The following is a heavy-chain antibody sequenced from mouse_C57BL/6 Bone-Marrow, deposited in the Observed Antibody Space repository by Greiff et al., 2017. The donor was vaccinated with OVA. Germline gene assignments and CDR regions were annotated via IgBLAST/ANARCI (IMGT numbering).Heavy chain of an antibody. D-gene: IGHD1-1*02. J-gene: IGHJ1*03. CDR3: ARHGGSSYWCFDV. Sequence: EVKLQESGGGLVQPGGSLKLSCAASGFTFSDYGMAWVRQAPRKGPEWVAFISNLAYSIYYADTVTGRFTISRENAKNTLYLEMSSLRSEDTAMYYCARHGGSSYWCFDVWGTGTTVTVSS. CDR2: ISNLAYSI. CDR1: GFTFSDYG. V-gene: IGHV5-15*04.